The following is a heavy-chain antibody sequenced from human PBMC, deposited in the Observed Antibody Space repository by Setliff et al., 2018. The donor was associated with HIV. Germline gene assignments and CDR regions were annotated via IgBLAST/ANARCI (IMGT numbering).Heavy chain of an antibody. J-gene: IGHJ4*02. CDR2: IKQDGSEK. Sequence: PGGSLRLSCAATGFTFSRYWMTWVRQAPGKGLEWVANIKQDGSEKYYVDSVKGRFTISRDNSKNTLYLQMNSLRAEDTAVYYCAKSGEWLPYYFDYWGQGTLVTVSS. D-gene: IGHD5-18*01. CDR3: AKSGEWLPYYFDY. V-gene: IGHV3-7*03. CDR1: GFTFSRYW.